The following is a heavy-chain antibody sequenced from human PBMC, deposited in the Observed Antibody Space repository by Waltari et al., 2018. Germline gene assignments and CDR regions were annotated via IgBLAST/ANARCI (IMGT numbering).Heavy chain of an antibody. D-gene: IGHD3-10*01. CDR1: GFPFSSYA. Sequence: EVQLLESGGGLVPPGGSLRLSCTASGFPFSSYAMIWVRQAPGKGLEWVSAISGSGGSTYYADSVKGRFTISRDNSKNTLYLQMNSLRAEDTAVYYCAKDHRYYGSGSPFDYWGQGTLVTVSS. V-gene: IGHV3-23*01. CDR3: AKDHRYYGSGSPFDY. J-gene: IGHJ4*02. CDR2: ISGSGGST.